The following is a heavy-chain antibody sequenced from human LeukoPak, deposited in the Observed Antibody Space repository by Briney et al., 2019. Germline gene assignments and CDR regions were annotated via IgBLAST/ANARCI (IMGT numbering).Heavy chain of an antibody. CDR1: GFTFSNFW. J-gene: IGHJ4*02. Sequence: GGSLRLSCAVSGFTFSNFWMSWVRQAPGRGLEWVANIHPEENEKYHVESVKGRFTISRDNTKNLLFLQMNGLRVEDTAVYYCARGDDFSGDHWGQGTLVTVSS. D-gene: IGHD1-1*01. CDR2: IHPEENEK. V-gene: IGHV3-7*04. CDR3: ARGDDFSGDH.